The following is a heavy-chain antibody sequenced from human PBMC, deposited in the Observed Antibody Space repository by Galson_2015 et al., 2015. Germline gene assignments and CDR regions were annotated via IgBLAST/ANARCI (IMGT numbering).Heavy chain of an antibody. V-gene: IGHV1-2*04. D-gene: IGHD1-1*01. CDR2: INPNSGGT. CDR1: GYTFAGYY. J-gene: IGHJ3*02. Sequence: SVKVSCKASGYTFAGYYMHWVRQAPGQGLEWMGWINPNSGGTNYAQKFQGWVTMTRDTSISTAYMELSRLRSDDTAVYYCARESFVPNWNSIVAFDIWGQGTMVTVSS. CDR3: ARESFVPNWNSIVAFDI.